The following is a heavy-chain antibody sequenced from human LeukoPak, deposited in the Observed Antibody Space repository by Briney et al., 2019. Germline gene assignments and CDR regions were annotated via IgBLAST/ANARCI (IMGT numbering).Heavy chain of an antibody. V-gene: IGHV1-2*04. D-gene: IGHD6-13*01. Sequence: ASVKVSCKASGYTFTGYYMHWVRQAPGQGLEWMGLINPNSGGTNYAQKFQGWVTMTRDTSISTAYMELSRLRSDDTAVYYCARGGSSWPRTYYYYYGMDVWGKGTTVTVSS. J-gene: IGHJ6*04. CDR3: ARGGSSWPRTYYYYYGMDV. CDR1: GYTFTGYY. CDR2: INPNSGGT.